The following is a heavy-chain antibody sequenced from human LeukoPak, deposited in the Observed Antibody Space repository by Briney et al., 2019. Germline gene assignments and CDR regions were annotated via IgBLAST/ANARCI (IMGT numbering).Heavy chain of an antibody. J-gene: IGHJ3*02. D-gene: IGHD4-17*01. CDR1: GFTFSSYW. CDR3: ARDRPITYGDYDAFDI. CDR2: IKQDGSEK. V-gene: IGHV3-7*01. Sequence: QPGGSLRLSCAASGFTFSSYWMSWVRQAPGKGLEWVANIKQDGSEKYYVDSVKGRFTISRDNAKNSLYLQMNSLRAEDTAVYYCARDRPITYGDYDAFDIWGQGTMVTVSS.